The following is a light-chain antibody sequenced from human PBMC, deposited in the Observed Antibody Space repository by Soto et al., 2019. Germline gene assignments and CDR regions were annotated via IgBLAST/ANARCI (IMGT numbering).Light chain of an antibody. CDR3: QSYDSSNHGV. CDR1: SGSIASNY. Sequence: NFMLTQPHSVSESQGKTVTISCTRSSGSIASNYVQWYQQRPGSAPTTVIYEDNQRPSGVPDRFSGSIDSSSNSASLTISRLKTEDEADYFGQSYDSSNHGVFGGGTKLTVL. J-gene: IGLJ3*02. CDR2: EDN. V-gene: IGLV6-57*03.